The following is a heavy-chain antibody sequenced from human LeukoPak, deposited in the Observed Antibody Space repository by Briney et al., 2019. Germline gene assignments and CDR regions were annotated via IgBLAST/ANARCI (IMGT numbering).Heavy chain of an antibody. V-gene: IGHV1-69*04. CDR1: GGTFISYA. CDR2: IIPILGIA. D-gene: IGHD3-22*01. CDR3: ARDSYYYDSSGYYRFDY. J-gene: IGHJ4*02. Sequence: ASVKVSCKASGGTFISYAISWVRQAPGQGLEWMGRIIPILGIANYAQKFQGRVTITADKSTSTAYMELSSLRSEDTAVYYCARDSYYYDSSGYYRFDYWGQGTLVTVSS.